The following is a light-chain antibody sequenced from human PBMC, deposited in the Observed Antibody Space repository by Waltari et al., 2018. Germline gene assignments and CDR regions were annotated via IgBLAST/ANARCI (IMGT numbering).Light chain of an antibody. CDR2: QAS. CDR3: QQYKNYPRT. J-gene: IGKJ1*01. CDR1: QSISNW. V-gene: IGKV1-5*03. Sequence: DIQMTQSPSTLSASVGDRITVTCRASQSISNWLAWYQQKPGKAPNLLIYQASNLESGVPSRFSGSGSGTEFTLTINNLQSDDFATYYCQQYKNYPRTFGQGTKVEIK.